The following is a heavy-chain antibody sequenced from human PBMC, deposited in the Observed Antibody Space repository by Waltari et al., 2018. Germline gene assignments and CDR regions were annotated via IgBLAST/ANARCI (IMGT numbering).Heavy chain of an antibody. CDR1: GGSISSYY. V-gene: IGHV4-59*01. CDR2: IYYSGST. Sequence: QLQLQESGPGLVKPSETLSLTCTVSGGSISSYYWSWIRQPPGKGLEWIGYIYYSGSTNYNPSLKSRVTISVDTSKNQFSLKLSSVTAADTAVYYCARSSWEAYDYWGQGTLVTVSS. J-gene: IGHJ4*02. D-gene: IGHD6-13*01. CDR3: ARSSWEAYDY.